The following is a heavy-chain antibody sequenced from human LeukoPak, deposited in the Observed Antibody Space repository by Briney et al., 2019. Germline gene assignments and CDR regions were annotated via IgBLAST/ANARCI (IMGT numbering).Heavy chain of an antibody. D-gene: IGHD6-13*01. CDR2: ISGSGGTT. CDR1: GFTFSIYV. CDR3: AKDIKQQLGEYYFDY. J-gene: IGHJ4*02. Sequence: GGSLRLSCAASGFTFSIYVMSWVRQAPGKGLEWVSGISGSGGTTYYADSVKGRFTISRDNSKNTLYLQMNSLRVEDMAVYYCAKDIKQQLGEYYFDYWGQGTLVTVSS. V-gene: IGHV3-23*01.